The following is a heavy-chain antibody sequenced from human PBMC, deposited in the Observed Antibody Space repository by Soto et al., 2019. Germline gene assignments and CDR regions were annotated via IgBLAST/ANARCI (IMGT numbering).Heavy chain of an antibody. J-gene: IGHJ4*02. V-gene: IGHV3-23*01. Sequence: EVQLLESGGGLVQPGGSLRLSCAASGFRFSSYAMSWVRQAPGKGLEWVSVITSSSDRTYFADSVKGRFTISRDNPKNTLYLQLNSLRAEDTATYYCTTGPVISGDYWGQGTLVTVSS. CDR1: GFRFSSYA. D-gene: IGHD3-10*01. CDR2: ITSSSDRT. CDR3: TTGPVISGDY.